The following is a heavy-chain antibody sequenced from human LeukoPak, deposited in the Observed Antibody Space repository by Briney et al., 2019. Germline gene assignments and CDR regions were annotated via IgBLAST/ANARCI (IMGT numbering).Heavy chain of an antibody. CDR1: GYTFTSYA. Sequence: ASGKVSCKASGYTFTSYAMHWVRQAPGQRLEWMGWINAGNGNTKYSQEFQGRVTITRDTSASTAYMELSSLRSEDMAVYYCARGPIPIQAFDIWGQGTMVTVSS. D-gene: IGHD2-21*01. J-gene: IGHJ3*02. CDR3: ARGPIPIQAFDI. CDR2: INAGNGNT. V-gene: IGHV1-3*03.